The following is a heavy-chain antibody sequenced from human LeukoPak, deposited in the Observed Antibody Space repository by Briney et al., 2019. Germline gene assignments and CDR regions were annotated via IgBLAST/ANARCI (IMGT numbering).Heavy chain of an antibody. CDR3: ARTYGGGLTGHYYYYMDV. CDR1: GGTFSSYA. D-gene: IGHD4-23*01. Sequence: ASVKVSCKASGGTFSSYAISWVRQAPGQGLEWMGGIMSMFGTPNYAQKFQGRVTITADESTSTAYMELSGLRSEDTAVYYCARTYGGGLTGHYYYYMDVWGTGTTVTVSS. J-gene: IGHJ6*03. CDR2: IMSMFGTP. V-gene: IGHV1-69*01.